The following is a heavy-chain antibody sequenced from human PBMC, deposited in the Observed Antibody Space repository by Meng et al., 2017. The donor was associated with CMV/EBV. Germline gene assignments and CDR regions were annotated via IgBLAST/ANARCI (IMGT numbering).Heavy chain of an antibody. CDR3: ASPGDYDILTGYYIGTYYYYGMDV. J-gene: IGHJ6*02. CDR1: GCTFSSYA. V-gene: IGHV1-69*05. D-gene: IGHD3-9*01. CDR2: IIPIFGTA. Sequence: SVKVSCKASGCTFSSYAISWVRQAPGQGLEWMGGIIPIFGTAHYEQKFQGRVTITTDESTRTAYMELSSLRSDDTAVYYCASPGDYDILTGYYIGTYYYYGMDVWGQGNTVTVSS.